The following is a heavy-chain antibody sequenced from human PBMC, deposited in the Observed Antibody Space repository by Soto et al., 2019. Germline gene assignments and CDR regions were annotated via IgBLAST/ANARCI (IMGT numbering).Heavy chain of an antibody. V-gene: IGHV5-51*01. Sequence: PGESLKISCNGSGYSFTSYWIGWVRQMPGKGLEWMGIIYPGDSDTRYSPSFQGQVTISADKSISTAYLQWSSLKASDTAMYYCARQKRYFDWYREYYGMDVWGQGTTVTVYS. D-gene: IGHD3-9*01. CDR3: ARQKRYFDWYREYYGMDV. J-gene: IGHJ6*02. CDR2: IYPGDSDT. CDR1: GYSFTSYW.